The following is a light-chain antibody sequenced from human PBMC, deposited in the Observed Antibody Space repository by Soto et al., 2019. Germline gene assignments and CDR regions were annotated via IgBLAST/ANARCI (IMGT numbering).Light chain of an antibody. Sequence: QSVLTQPASVSGSLGQSITISCTGTTSDVGGYNYVSWYQQHPGKAPILMIYEVTNRPSGVSNRFSGSKSGNTASLTISGLQVEDEAEYYCGSYTGSITYAFGTGPKVTVL. V-gene: IGLV2-14*01. CDR1: TSDVGGYNY. CDR2: EVT. J-gene: IGLJ1*01. CDR3: GSYTGSITYA.